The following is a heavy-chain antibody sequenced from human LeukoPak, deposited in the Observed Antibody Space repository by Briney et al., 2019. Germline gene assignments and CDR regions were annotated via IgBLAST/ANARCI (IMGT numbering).Heavy chain of an antibody. CDR1: GYTFTTYW. CDR2: IYPGDSDT. V-gene: IGHV5-51*01. J-gene: IGHJ4*02. CDR3: ARRQKAVAGSGFDY. Sequence: KVGESLQISCQGSGYTFTTYWIGWVRQMPGKGLEWMGIIYPGDSDTTYSPSFQGQVTISPDKSISTAYLQWSPLKASDTATYYCARRQKAVAGSGFDYWGQGTLVSVSS. D-gene: IGHD6-19*01.